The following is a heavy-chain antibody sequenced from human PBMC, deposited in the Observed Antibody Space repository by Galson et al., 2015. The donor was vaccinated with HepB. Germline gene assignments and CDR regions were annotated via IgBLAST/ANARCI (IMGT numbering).Heavy chain of an antibody. CDR1: GYSFTSHW. Sequence: SCKASGYSFTSHWIGWVRQMPGKGLECMGIIYPGDSEIRYSPSFQGQVTISADKFISTAYLHWTSLKASDTAMYYCARLGNEDYHYYGMDVWGQGTTVTVSS. V-gene: IGHV5-51*01. CDR2: IYPGDSEI. J-gene: IGHJ6*02. D-gene: IGHD4/OR15-4a*01. CDR3: ARLGNEDYHYYGMDV.